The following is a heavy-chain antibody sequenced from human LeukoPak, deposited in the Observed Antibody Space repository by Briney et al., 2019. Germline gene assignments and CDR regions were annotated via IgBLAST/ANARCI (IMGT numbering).Heavy chain of an antibody. CDR3: TTDGVGVEGATYDN. D-gene: IGHD1-26*01. CDR1: GFTFINAW. Sequence: GSLRLSCAASGFTFINAWMAWVRQAPGKGLEWVGRIKAKAHGGTTEYAAPVKGRFTISRDDSKNTLYLQMNSLKTEDTAVYYCTTDGVGVEGATYDNWGQGTLVSVSS. V-gene: IGHV3-15*01. CDR2: IKAKAHGGTT. J-gene: IGHJ4*02.